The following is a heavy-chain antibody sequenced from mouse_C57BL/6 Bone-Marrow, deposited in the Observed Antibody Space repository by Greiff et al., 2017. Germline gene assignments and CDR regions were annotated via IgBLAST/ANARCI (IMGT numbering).Heavy chain of an antibody. CDR3: ARVTTYYFDY. D-gene: IGHD1-1*01. Sequence: VQLQQPGAELVKPGASVKLSCKASGYTFTSYWMQWVKQRPGQGLEWIGEIDPSDSYTNYNQKFKGKATLTVDTSSSTAYMQLSSLTSEDSAVYCCARVTTYYFDYWGQGTTLTVSA. CDR2: IDPSDSYT. CDR1: GYTFTSYW. V-gene: IGHV1-50*01. J-gene: IGHJ2*01.